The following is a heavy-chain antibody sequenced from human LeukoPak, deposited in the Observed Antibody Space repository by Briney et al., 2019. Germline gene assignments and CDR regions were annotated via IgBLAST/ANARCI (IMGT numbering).Heavy chain of an antibody. D-gene: IGHD1-26*01. V-gene: IGHV3-23*01. CDR1: GFTFTNYA. CDR2: ISGSGSST. J-gene: IGHJ4*02. Sequence: GGSLRLSCVASGFTFTNYAMSWVRQTPGKGLEWVSFISGSGSSTYYADSVRGRFTISRDNSKNALYLLMNNLRAEDTAIYYCATEWYTGTPLHYTYWGQGTLVTVSS. CDR3: ATEWYTGTPLHYTY.